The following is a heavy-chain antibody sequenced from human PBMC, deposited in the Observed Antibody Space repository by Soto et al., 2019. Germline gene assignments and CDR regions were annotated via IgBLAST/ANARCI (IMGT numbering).Heavy chain of an antibody. Sequence: QVQLQESGPGLVKPSQTLSLTCTVSGGSISSGGYYWSWIRQHPGKGLEWIGYIYYSGSTYYNPSLKSRVTISVDTSKNQFSLKLSSMTAADTAVYYCASHGSGSYYTYYYGMDVWGQGTTVTVSS. D-gene: IGHD3-10*01. CDR3: ASHGSGSYYTYYYGMDV. CDR1: GGSISSGGYY. V-gene: IGHV4-31*03. J-gene: IGHJ6*02. CDR2: IYYSGST.